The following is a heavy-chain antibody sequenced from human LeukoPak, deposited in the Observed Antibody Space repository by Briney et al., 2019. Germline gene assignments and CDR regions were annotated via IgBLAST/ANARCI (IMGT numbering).Heavy chain of an antibody. D-gene: IGHD2-15*01. CDR1: GYTFTSYG. Sequence: ASVKVSCKASGYTFTSYGISWVRQTPGQGLEWMGWISAYNGNTNYAQKLQGRVTMTTDTSTSTAYMELRSLRSDDTAVYYCARSVVAATPSDYWGQGTLVTVSS. V-gene: IGHV1-18*04. CDR2: ISAYNGNT. CDR3: ARSVVAATPSDY. J-gene: IGHJ4*02.